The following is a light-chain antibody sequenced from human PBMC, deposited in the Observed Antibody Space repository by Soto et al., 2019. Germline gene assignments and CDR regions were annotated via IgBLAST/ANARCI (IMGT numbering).Light chain of an antibody. J-gene: IGKJ1*01. Sequence: EIVLTQSPGTLSLPTWERATLSCRASQSVSSSHLAWYQQKPGQAPRLLIYGASSMATGIPDRFSGTGSGTYFTLTISRREPEEFAVYYCQQYAGSPRTFGQGTKVEIK. V-gene: IGKV3-20*01. CDR1: QSVSSSH. CDR3: QQYAGSPRT. CDR2: GAS.